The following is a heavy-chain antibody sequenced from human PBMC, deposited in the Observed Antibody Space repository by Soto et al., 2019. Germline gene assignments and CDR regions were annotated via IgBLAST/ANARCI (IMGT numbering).Heavy chain of an antibody. CDR1: GVSISSDGDYYR. J-gene: IGHJ4*02. CDR2: IYDSGSP. Sequence: QMQLQESGPGLVSPSQTLSLTCTVSGVSISSDGDYYRWSWIRQHPGKGLEWIGYIYDSGSPYYHPSLESRVTVSVDTSKNQFSLKLSSLTAADTAGYYGARVRENYFDSWGQGILVTVSS. V-gene: IGHV4-31*03. CDR3: ARVRENYFDS.